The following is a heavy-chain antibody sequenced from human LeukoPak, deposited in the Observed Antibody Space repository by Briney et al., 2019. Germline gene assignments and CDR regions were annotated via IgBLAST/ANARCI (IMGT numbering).Heavy chain of an antibody. CDR3: ASLGGYSYHLENLFDY. D-gene: IGHD5-18*01. Sequence: ASVKVSCKASGYTFTGYYMHWVRQAPGQGLEWMGWINPNSGGTNYAQKFQGRVTMTRDTSISTAYMELSRLRSDDTAVYYCASLGGYSYHLENLFDYWGQGTLVTVSS. CDR1: GYTFTGYY. V-gene: IGHV1-2*02. J-gene: IGHJ4*02. CDR2: INPNSGGT.